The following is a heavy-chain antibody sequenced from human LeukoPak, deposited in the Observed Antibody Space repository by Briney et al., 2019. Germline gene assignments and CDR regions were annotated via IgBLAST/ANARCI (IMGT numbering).Heavy chain of an antibody. CDR1: GFSVNRNY. J-gene: IGHJ4*02. CDR2: FYSDGST. V-gene: IGHV3-53*01. CDR3: AKAPSSSWPYFDY. Sequence: SGGSLRLSCAASGFSVNRNYMNWVRQAPGKGLEWVSVFYSDGSTYYADSVKGRFTISRDNSKNTLYLQMNSLRAEDTAVYYCAKAPSSSWPYFDYWGQGTLVTVSS. D-gene: IGHD6-13*01.